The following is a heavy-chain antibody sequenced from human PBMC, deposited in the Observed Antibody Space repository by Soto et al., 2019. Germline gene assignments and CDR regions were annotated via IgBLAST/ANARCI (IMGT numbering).Heavy chain of an antibody. D-gene: IGHD2-8*02. CDR2: ILVRGST. CDR1: GFTCSSYD. J-gene: IGHJ3*02. Sequence: YLRLSCAASGFTCSSYDMSWVRQAPGKGLEWVSTILVRGSTHYPDSVKGRFTISRDNSKNTVFLQMNSLTAGDTAVYYCAKATATGGGAFDICGQGTMVTVSS. V-gene: IGHV3-23*01. CDR3: AKATATGGGAFDI.